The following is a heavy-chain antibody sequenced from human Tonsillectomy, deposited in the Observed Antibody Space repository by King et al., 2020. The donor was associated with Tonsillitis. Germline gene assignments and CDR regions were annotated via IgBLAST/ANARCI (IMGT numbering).Heavy chain of an antibody. Sequence: VTLKESGPALVKPTQTLTLTCTFSGFSLSTSGMCVSWIRQPPGKALEWLARIHWDDDKYYTTSLKTRLTISKDTSKNQVVLTMTNMDPVDTATYYCARIRSYDILTGYYYSYGMDVWGQGTTVTVSS. V-gene: IGHV2-70*11. CDR1: GFSLSTSGMC. CDR2: IHWDDDK. D-gene: IGHD3-9*01. J-gene: IGHJ6*02. CDR3: ARIRSYDILTGYYYSYGMDV.